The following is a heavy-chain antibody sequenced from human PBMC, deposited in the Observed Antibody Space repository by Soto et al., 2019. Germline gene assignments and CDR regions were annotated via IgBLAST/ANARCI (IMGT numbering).Heavy chain of an antibody. CDR2: ISGSGAGT. V-gene: IGHV3-23*01. CDR1: GLTFRSFA. J-gene: IGHJ4*02. CDR3: AKNKGLRLENSCVDY. D-gene: IGHD3-16*01. Sequence: QVSESGGGLGQPGGSLRLSCTVSGLTFRSFAMSWVRQAPGKGLEWVSTISGSGAGTYYADSVKGRFTISRDNSKNTLYLQRNSLRAEDRAVYYCAKNKGLRLENSCVDYWGQGTLVTVSS.